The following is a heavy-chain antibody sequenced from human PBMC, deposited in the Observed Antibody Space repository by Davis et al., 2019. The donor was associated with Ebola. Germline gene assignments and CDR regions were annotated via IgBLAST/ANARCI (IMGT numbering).Heavy chain of an antibody. V-gene: IGHV5-51*01. CDR3: ARQVCSSTSCYTTDAFDI. CDR2: IYPGDSDT. D-gene: IGHD2-2*02. J-gene: IGHJ3*02. CDR1: GYSFTSYW. Sequence: GESLKISCKGSGYSFTSYWIGWVRQMPGKGLEWMGIIYPGDSDTRYSPSFQGQVTISADKSISTAYLQWSSLKASDTAMYYCARQVCSSTSCYTTDAFDIWGQGTMVTVSS.